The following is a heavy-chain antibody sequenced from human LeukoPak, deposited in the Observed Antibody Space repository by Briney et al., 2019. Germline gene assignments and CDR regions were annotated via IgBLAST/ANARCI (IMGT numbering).Heavy chain of an antibody. D-gene: IGHD3-22*01. V-gene: IGHV1-8*01. CDR2: MNPNSGNT. Sequence: ASVKVSCKASGYTFTSYDINWVRQATGQGLEWMGWMNPNSGNTGYAQKFQGRVTMTRNTSISTAFMELSSLRSEDTAVYYCARGRNYYDSSGYYYEGDAFDIWGQGTMVTVSS. CDR1: GYTFTSYD. CDR3: ARGRNYYDSSGYYYEGDAFDI. J-gene: IGHJ3*02.